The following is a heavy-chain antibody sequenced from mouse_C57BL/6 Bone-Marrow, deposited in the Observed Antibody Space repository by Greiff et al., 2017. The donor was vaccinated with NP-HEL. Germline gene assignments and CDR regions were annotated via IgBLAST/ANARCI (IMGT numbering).Heavy chain of an antibody. J-gene: IGHJ2*01. CDR1: GYTFTDYY. Sequence: VQLQQSGAELVRPGASVKLSCKASGYTFTDYYINWVKQRPGQGLEWIARIYPGSGNTYYNEKFKGKATLTAEKSSSTAYMQLSSLTSEDSAVYFCARGRDGYFDYWGQGTTLTVSS. D-gene: IGHD2-3*01. CDR3: ARGRDGYFDY. V-gene: IGHV1-76*01. CDR2: IYPGSGNT.